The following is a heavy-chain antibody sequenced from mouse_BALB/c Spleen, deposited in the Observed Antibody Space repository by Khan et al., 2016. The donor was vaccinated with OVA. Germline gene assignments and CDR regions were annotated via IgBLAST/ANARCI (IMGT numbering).Heavy chain of an antibody. Sequence: MQLLESGAELANPGASVKMSCKASGYTFTTYWMHWVKQRPGKGLEWIGYIDPSTGYTEYHQKFKDRATLTTDKSSSTAYMQLSSLTSEDSAVKYCAKRVLYGILAYWGQGTLVTVSA. D-gene: IGHD2-1*01. J-gene: IGHJ3*01. V-gene: IGHV1-7*01. CDR3: AKRVLYGILAY. CDR2: IDPSTGYT. CDR1: GYTFTTYW.